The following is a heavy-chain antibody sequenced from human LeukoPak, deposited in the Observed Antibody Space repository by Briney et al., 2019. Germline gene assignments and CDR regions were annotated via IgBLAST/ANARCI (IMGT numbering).Heavy chain of an antibody. V-gene: IGHV4-34*01. CDR2: INHSGTT. J-gene: IGHJ4*02. CDR1: SGSFNTYF. Sequence: SETLSLTCTVHSGSFNTYFWSWIRQTPGKGLEWIGEINHSGTTNYNASLHSRVTISVDTSKRYVSLKLRSVTAADTAAYYCARGELGYFDYWAQGTLVTVSA. D-gene: IGHD3-10*01. CDR3: ARGELGYFDY.